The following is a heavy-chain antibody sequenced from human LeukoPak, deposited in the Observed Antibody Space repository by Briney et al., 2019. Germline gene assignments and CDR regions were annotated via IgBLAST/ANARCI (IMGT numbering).Heavy chain of an antibody. J-gene: IGHJ6*03. V-gene: IGHV3-74*01. Sequence: PWGSLRLSCAASGFTFSSYYMHWVSQGPRKGLVWVSRINNDGSRTRYADSVKGRFTISRDNAKNTLYLQMNSLRPEDTAVYYCAFEARYDYYMDVWGKGTTVTVSS. CDR2: INNDGSRT. CDR1: GFTFSSYY. CDR3: AFEARYDYYMDV.